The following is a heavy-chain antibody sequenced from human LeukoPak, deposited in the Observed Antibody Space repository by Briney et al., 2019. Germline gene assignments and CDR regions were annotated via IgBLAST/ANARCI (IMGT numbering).Heavy chain of an antibody. CDR1: GFTVSSNY. CDR2: INTDGSST. J-gene: IGHJ3*02. Sequence: GGSLRLSCAASGFTVSSNYMSWVRQAPGKGLVWVSRINTDGSSTSYADSVKGRFTISRDNAKNTLYLQMNSLRAEDTAVYYCARDTITKGSAGGFDIWGQGTMVTVSS. D-gene: IGHD5-12*01. V-gene: IGHV3-74*01. CDR3: ARDTITKGSAGGFDI.